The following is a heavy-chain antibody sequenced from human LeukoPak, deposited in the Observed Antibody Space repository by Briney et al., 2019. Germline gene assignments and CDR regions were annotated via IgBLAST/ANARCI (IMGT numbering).Heavy chain of an antibody. CDR2: IYYSGST. D-gene: IGHD5-12*01. CDR1: GVSISSSSHY. Sequence: SETLSLTCTVSGVSISSSSHYWGWIRQPPGKGLEWIGSIYYSGSTYYNPSLKSRVTISVDTSKNQFSLKVSSVPAADTAVYYCARSRGVATPVDSWGQGTLVTVSS. CDR3: ARSRGVATPVDS. V-gene: IGHV4-39*01. J-gene: IGHJ4*02.